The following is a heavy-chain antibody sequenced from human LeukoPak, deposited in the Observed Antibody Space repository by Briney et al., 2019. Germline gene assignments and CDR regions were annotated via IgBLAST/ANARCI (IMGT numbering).Heavy chain of an antibody. CDR1: GITLSNYG. CDR3: AKRGVVIRVFLVGFHKEADYFDS. J-gene: IGHJ4*02. CDR2: LSGRGGGT. D-gene: IGHD3-10*01. V-gene: IGHV3-23*01. Sequence: GGSLRLSCAVSGITLSNYGMSWVRQAPGKGLEWVAGLSGRGGGTNYADSVQGRFTISRDNPKNTLYLQMNSLRAEDTAVYFCAKRGVVIRVFLVGFHKEADYFDSWGQGALVTVSS.